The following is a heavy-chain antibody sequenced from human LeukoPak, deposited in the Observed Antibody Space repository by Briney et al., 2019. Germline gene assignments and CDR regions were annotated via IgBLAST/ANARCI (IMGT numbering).Heavy chain of an antibody. CDR3: ARVGDHFHWNLDL. J-gene: IGHJ2*01. CDR1: GFTASTYY. CDR2: IYSGGTT. Sequence: RGSLRLSCAASGFTASTYYMNWVRQAPGKGLEWVSIIYSGGTTYYADSVKGRFTISRDTSKNTLSLQMNSLRAEDTAVYFCARVGDHFHWNLDLWGRGTLVTVSS. V-gene: IGHV3-53*01. D-gene: IGHD3-3*02.